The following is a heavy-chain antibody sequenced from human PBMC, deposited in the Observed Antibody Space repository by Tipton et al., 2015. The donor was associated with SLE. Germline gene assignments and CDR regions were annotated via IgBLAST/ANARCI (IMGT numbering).Heavy chain of an antibody. V-gene: IGHV1-2*02. CDR3: AREGRYSSSDY. CDR2: INPNSGGT. CDR1: GGTFSSYA. D-gene: IGHD6-6*01. J-gene: IGHJ4*02. Sequence: QLVQSGAEVKKPGSSVKVSCKASGGTFSSYAISWVRQAPGQGLEWMGWINPNSGGTNYAQKFQGRVTMTRDTSISTAYMELRSLRSDDTAVYYCAREGRYSSSDYWGQGTLVTVSS.